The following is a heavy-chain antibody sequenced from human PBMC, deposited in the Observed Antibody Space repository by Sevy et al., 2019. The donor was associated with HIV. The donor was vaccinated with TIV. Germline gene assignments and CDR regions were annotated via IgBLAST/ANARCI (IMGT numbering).Heavy chain of an antibody. CDR2: IYYSWST. CDR1: GGSISSGDYY. CDR3: ASGQVVVVTALGV. J-gene: IGHJ6*02. V-gene: IGHV4-30-4*01. D-gene: IGHD2-21*02. Sequence: SETLSLTCTVSGGSISSGDYYWSWIRQPPGKGLEWIGYIYYSWSTYYNPSLKSRVTISVDTSKNQFSLKLSSVTAADTAVYYCASGQVVVVTALGVWGQGTTVTVSS.